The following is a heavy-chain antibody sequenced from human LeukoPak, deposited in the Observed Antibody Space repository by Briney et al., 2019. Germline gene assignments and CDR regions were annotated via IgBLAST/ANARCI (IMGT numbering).Heavy chain of an antibody. D-gene: IGHD3-22*01. J-gene: IGHJ4*02. CDR2: IYYSGST. V-gene: IGHV4-59*01. Sequence: PSETLSLTCTVSGGSISSYYWSLIRQPAGKGLEWIGYIYYSGSTNYNPSLKSRVTISVDTSKNQFSLKLSSVTAADTAVYYCAREDSSGYPYWGQGTLVTVSS. CDR3: AREDSSGYPY. CDR1: GGSISSYY.